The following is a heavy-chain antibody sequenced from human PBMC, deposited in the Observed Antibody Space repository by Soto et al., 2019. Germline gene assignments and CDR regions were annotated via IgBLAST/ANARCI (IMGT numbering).Heavy chain of an antibody. CDR1: GFSLSTSGMC. D-gene: IGHD4-4*01. J-gene: IGHJ4*02. Sequence: SGPTLVNPTQTLTLTCTFSGFSLSTSGMCVSWIRQPPGKALEWLARIDWDDDKYYSTSLKTRLTISKDTSKNQVVLTMTNMDTVDLSSYYCARIPYPTVTTAFFDYWGQGTLVTVSS. V-gene: IGHV2-70*11. CDR3: ARIPYPTVTTAFFDY. CDR2: IDWDDDK.